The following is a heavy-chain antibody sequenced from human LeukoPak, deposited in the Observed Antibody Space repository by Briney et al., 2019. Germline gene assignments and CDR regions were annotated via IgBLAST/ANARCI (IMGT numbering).Heavy chain of an antibody. V-gene: IGHV3-21*01. D-gene: IGHD3-22*01. J-gene: IGHJ4*02. CDR3: AREVSEGFDF. Sequence: GGSLRLSCATSGFNFDRYTIHWVRQAPGKGLEWVSSFGTRSTSIYHAGSVKGRFAISRDNAKNSLYLQMNSLRAEDTAVYYCAREVSEGFDFWGQGTLVTVSS. CDR2: FGTRSTSI. CDR1: GFNFDRYT.